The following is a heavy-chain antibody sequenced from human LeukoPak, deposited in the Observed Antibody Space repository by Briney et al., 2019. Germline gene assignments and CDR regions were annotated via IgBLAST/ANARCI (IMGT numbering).Heavy chain of an antibody. CDR1: GFTFSSYW. CDR2: IKQDGSEK. Sequence: PGGSLRLSCTASGFTFSSYWLTWVRQAPGKGLEWVANIKQDGSEKYYVDSVRGRFTISRDNAKNSLYLQMNSLRVEDTAVYYCARAPKYSSGWWTGGDYWGQGTLVTVSS. D-gene: IGHD6-19*01. V-gene: IGHV3-7*01. J-gene: IGHJ4*02. CDR3: ARAPKYSSGWWTGGDY.